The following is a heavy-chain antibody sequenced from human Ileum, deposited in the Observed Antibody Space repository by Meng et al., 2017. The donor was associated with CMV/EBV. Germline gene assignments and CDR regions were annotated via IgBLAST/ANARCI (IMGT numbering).Heavy chain of an antibody. Sequence: EVQRVVAEGGLGQPGGSMRLSCAASGFTFSDNYMGWVRQAPGKGLEWVARIRNKAIDYSTEYAASVTGRFTISRDDSKDSLYLQMNSLRTEDTAVYYCTKDKDGAGDWWGQGALVTVSS. V-gene: IGHV3-72*01. CDR1: GFTFSDNY. J-gene: IGHJ4*02. CDR3: TKDKDGAGDW. CDR2: IRNKAIDYST. D-gene: IGHD3/OR15-3a*01.